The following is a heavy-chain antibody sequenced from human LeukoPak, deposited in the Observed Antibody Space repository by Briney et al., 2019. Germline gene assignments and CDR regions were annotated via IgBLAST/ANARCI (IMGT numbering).Heavy chain of an antibody. CDR2: IYYSGST. V-gene: IGHV4-30-4*08. CDR3: ARNIVVVVAATPGRLERRPDAFDI. Sequence: SETLSLTCTVSGGSISSGDYYWSWIRQPPGKGLEWIRYIYYSGSTYYNPSLKSRVTISVDTSKNQFSLTLSSVTAADTAVYYCARNIVVVVAATPGRLERRPDAFDIWGQGTMVTVSS. CDR1: GGSISSGDYY. D-gene: IGHD2-15*01. J-gene: IGHJ3*02.